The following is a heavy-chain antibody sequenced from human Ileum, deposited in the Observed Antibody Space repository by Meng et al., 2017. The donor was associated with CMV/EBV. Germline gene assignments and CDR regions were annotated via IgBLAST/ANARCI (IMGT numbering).Heavy chain of an antibody. CDR1: TFSSYA. D-gene: IGHD2-8*01. Sequence: TFSSYAMTWVRQAPGKGLEWVSSISSNGNSPNYSDSVKGRFTISRDNSKNTLFLQMNSLRAEDTAMYYCAKYLGFCTTDSCSRLFDYWGQGTLVTVSS. V-gene: IGHV3-23*01. CDR2: ISSNGNSP. J-gene: IGHJ4*02. CDR3: AKYLGFCTTDSCSRLFDY.